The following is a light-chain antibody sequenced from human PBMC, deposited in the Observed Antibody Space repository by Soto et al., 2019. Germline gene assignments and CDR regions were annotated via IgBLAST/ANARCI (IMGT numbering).Light chain of an antibody. CDR2: DVT. Sequence: QSALTQPASVSGSLGQSITISCTGTRSDIGIYDLVSWYQQHPGKAPQLMIYDVTNRPSGVSNRFSGSQSGNTASLTISGLQAEDEADYYCTSYTTSSTVVIGGGTKGTVL. CDR3: TSYTTSSTVV. V-gene: IGLV2-14*03. J-gene: IGLJ2*01. CDR1: RSDIGIYDL.